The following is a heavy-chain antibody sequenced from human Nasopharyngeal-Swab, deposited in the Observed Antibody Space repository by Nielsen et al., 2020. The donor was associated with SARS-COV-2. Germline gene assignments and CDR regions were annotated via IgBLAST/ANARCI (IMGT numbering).Heavy chain of an antibody. CDR2: IKQDGSEK. J-gene: IGHJ4*02. CDR1: GFTFSSYW. D-gene: IGHD3-10*01. Sequence: GESLKISCAASGFTFSSYWMSWVRQAPEKGLEWVANIKQDGSEKYYVDSVKGRFTISRDNAKNSLYLQMNSLRAEDTAVYYCARVGSRPMVRGALNDFDYWGQGTLVTVSS. V-gene: IGHV3-7*01. CDR3: ARVGSRPMVRGALNDFDY.